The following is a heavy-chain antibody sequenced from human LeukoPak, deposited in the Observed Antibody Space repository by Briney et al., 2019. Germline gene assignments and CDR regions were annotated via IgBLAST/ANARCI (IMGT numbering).Heavy chain of an antibody. CDR2: IYYSGST. CDR1: GGSISSSSYY. J-gene: IGHJ5*02. CDR3: ARAYSSSSMVDWFDP. V-gene: IGHV4-61*01. Sequence: SETLSLTCTVSGGSISSSSYYWSWIRQPPGKGLEWIGYIYYSGSTNYNPSLKSRVTISVDTSKNQFSLKLSSVTAADTAVYYCARAYSSSSMVDWFDPWGQGTLVTVSS. D-gene: IGHD6-6*01.